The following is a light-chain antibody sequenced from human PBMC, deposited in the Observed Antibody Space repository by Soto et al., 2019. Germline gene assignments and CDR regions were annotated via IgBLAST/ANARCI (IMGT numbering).Light chain of an antibody. CDR2: GAS. J-gene: IGKJ5*01. CDR1: QSFSSSN. CDR3: QQYGASPIT. V-gene: IGKV3-20*01. Sequence: EIVLTQSPGTLSLSPGERATLSCRASQSFSSSNLAWYHQKPGQAPRLLIFGASTRATGIPHRFSGSGSGATFSLPISRLAPEDYALYYCQQYGASPITFGQGTRLEIK.